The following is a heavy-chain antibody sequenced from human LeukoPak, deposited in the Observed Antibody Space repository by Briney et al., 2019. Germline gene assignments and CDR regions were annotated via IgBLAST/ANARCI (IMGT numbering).Heavy chain of an antibody. J-gene: IGHJ4*02. V-gene: IGHV3-21*01. D-gene: IGHD6-19*01. CDR2: ITSPVGHI. CDR1: GFTFSSYA. CDR3: ATDGRSSGWYGFDY. Sequence: GRSLRLSCTASGFTFSSYAMNWDRQAPGKGLEWVSSITSPVGHIYYADSLKGRITISRDNARSSLYLQMNSLRAEDTAVYYCATDGRSSGWYGFDYWGQGTLVTVSS.